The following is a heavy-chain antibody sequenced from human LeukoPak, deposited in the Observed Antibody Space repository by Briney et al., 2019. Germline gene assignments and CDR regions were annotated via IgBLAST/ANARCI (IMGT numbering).Heavy chain of an antibody. CDR3: AISPSKGY. CDR1: GFIFSSNC. V-gene: IGHV3-53*01. Sequence: GGSLRLSCAASGFIFSSNCMSWVRQAPGKGLEWVSVILRGDSTFYTDSVKGGCTISKDNSTNTSYLQMNSLRADVSAVYYCAISPSKGYWGQGTLVTVSS. D-gene: IGHD2-2*01. J-gene: IGHJ4*02. CDR2: ILRGDST.